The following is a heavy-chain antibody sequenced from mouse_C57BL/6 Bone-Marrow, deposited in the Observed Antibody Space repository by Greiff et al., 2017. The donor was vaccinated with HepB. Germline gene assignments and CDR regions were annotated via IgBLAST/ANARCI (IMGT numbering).Heavy chain of an antibody. Sequence: EVQRVESGEGLVKPGGSLKLSCAASGFTFSSYAMSWVRQTPEKRLEWVAYISSGGDYIYYADTVKGRFTISRDNARNTLYLQMSSLKSEDTAMYYYTRASYPFFAYWGQGTLVTVSA. J-gene: IGHJ3*01. V-gene: IGHV5-9-1*02. D-gene: IGHD2-10*01. CDR1: GFTFSSYA. CDR2: ISSGGDYI. CDR3: TRASYPFFAY.